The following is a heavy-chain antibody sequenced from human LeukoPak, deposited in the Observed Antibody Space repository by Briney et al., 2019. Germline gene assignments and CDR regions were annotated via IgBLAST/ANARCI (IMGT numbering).Heavy chain of an antibody. CDR3: ATGENGSTLGGY. CDR2: IYDNGNT. V-gene: IGHV4-59*03. Sequence: SETLSLTCTVSGGPLSDYYWTWIRQPPGKGLEWIGYIYDNGNTNYNTSLKSRVTISVDTSKNQFSLKLSSVTAADTAVYYCATGENGSTLGGYWGQGTLVTVSS. J-gene: IGHJ4*02. D-gene: IGHD1-14*01. CDR1: GGPLSDYY.